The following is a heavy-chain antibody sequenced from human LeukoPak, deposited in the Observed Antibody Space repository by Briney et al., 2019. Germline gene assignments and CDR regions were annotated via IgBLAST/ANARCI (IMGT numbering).Heavy chain of an antibody. CDR1: GFTFSSYA. Sequence: GGSLRLSCAASGFTFSSYAMSWVRQAPGKGLEWVSAISGSGGSTYYADSVKGRITISRDNSKNTLYLQMNSLRAEDTAVYYCARTWDIAVAGLFDYWGQGTLVTVSS. D-gene: IGHD6-19*01. CDR3: ARTWDIAVAGLFDY. J-gene: IGHJ4*02. V-gene: IGHV3-23*01. CDR2: ISGSGGST.